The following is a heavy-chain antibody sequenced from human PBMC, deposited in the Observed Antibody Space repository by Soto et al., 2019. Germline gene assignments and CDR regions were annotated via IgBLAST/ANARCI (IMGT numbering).Heavy chain of an antibody. CDR3: ARDSGYFGSGSPLDS. V-gene: IGHV4-31*03. CDR2: IYYSGST. Sequence: SETLSLTCTVSGGSISSGAYYWSWNRQHPGKGLEWIGYIYYSGSTYYNPSLKSRVIISEDTSKNQFSLKLSSVTAADTAVYYCARDSGYFGSGSPLDSWGQGTLVTVSS. D-gene: IGHD3-10*01. CDR1: GGSISSGAYY. J-gene: IGHJ4*02.